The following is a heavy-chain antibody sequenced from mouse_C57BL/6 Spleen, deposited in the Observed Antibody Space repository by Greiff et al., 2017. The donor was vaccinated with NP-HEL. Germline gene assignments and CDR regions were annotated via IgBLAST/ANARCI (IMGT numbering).Heavy chain of an antibody. Sequence: EVQGVESGGGLVKPGGSLKLSCAASGFTFSDYGMHWVRQAPEQGLEWVAYISSGSSTIYYADTVKGRFTISRDNAKNTLFLQMTSLRSEDTAMYYCARPITTLPGAMDYWGQGTSVTVSS. J-gene: IGHJ4*01. V-gene: IGHV5-17*01. CDR3: ARPITTLPGAMDY. CDR1: GFTFSDYG. CDR2: ISSGSSTI. D-gene: IGHD1-1*01.